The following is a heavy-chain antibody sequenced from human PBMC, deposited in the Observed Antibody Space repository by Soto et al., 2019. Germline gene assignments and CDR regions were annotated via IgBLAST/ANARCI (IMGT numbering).Heavy chain of an antibody. CDR2: CIPIFGTA. V-gene: IGHV1-69*01. D-gene: IGHD6-13*01. CDR1: GGTFTSYA. Sequence: QVQLVQSGAEEKKPGSSVNVSCKASGGTFTSYAIIWVRQAPGQGLEWMGGCIPIFGTANYAQKFQGRVTITADESTRTAYMELSSLRSEDTGVYYCARGGEEQQLERGSHYSYGLDVWGQGSTVTV. J-gene: IGHJ6*02. CDR3: ARGGEEQQLERGSHYSYGLDV.